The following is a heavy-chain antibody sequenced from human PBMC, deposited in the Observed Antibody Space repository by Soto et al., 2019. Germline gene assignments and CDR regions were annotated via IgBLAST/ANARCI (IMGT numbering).Heavy chain of an antibody. CDR1: GFTFSGSS. CDR3: ISHSPEDMIRT. D-gene: IGHD2-15*01. V-gene: IGHV3-73*01. CDR2: IRNKANSYVT. Sequence: AGGSLRLSCAASGFTFSGSSVHWVRQASGKGLEWVGRIRNKANSYVTAYAASVRGRFTISRDDSKNTAFLQMNSLNTEDTAVYYCISHSPEDMIRTWGQGTLVTVSS. J-gene: IGHJ4*02.